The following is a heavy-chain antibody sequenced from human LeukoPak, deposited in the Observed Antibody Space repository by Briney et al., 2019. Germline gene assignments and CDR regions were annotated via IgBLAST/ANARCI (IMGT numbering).Heavy chain of an antibody. D-gene: IGHD2/OR15-2a*01. J-gene: IGHJ4*02. CDR2: ISFDGSRE. V-gene: IGHV3-30*04. Sequence: GGSLRLSCEASGFSFSSYNMDWVRQSPGKGLEWLTVISFDGSREYYADSVKGRFTISRDNSKTALYLQMNSLRIEDTGVYYCAREGHGVTYLRLRRSFFDSWGQGALVTVSS. CDR3: AREGHGVTYLRLRRSFFDS. CDR1: GFSFSSYN.